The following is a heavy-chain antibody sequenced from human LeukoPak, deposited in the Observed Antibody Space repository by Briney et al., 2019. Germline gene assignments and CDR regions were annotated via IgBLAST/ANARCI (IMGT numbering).Heavy chain of an antibody. J-gene: IGHJ4*02. CDR3: ARDLGASSARALHFDY. Sequence: ASVKVSCKASGYTFTSYGISWVRQAPGQGLEWMGWISAYNGNTNYAQKLQGRVTMTTDTSTSTAYMELRSLRSDDTAVYDCARDLGASSARALHFDYWGQGTLVTVSS. CDR2: ISAYNGNT. V-gene: IGHV1-18*01. CDR1: GYTFTSYG. D-gene: IGHD3-22*01.